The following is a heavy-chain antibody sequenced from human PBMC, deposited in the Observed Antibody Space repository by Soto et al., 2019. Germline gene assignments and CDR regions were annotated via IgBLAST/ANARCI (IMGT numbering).Heavy chain of an antibody. V-gene: IGHV1-18*01. Sequence: ASVKVSCKASGYTFTSYGISWVRQAPGQGLEWMGWISAYNGNTNYAQKLQGRVTMTTDTSASTAYMELSSLRSEDTAVYYCARDLYYYGSGSYYSPVEYYYYGMDVWGQGTTVTVSS. J-gene: IGHJ6*02. CDR1: GYTFTSYG. D-gene: IGHD3-10*01. CDR3: ARDLYYYGSGSYYSPVEYYYYGMDV. CDR2: ISAYNGNT.